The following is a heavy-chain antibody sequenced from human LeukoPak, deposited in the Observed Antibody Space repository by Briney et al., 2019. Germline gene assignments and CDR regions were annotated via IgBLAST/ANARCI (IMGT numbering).Heavy chain of an antibody. Sequence: GSLRLSCAASGFSFSTYSMSWIRQPPGKGLEWIGSIYYSGSTYYNPSLKSRVTIPVDTSKNQFSLKLSSVTAADTAVYYCARQIGYSYGYAVYWGQGTLVTVSS. CDR3: ARQIGYSYGYAVY. CDR1: GFSFSTYS. V-gene: IGHV4-39*01. CDR2: IYYSGST. J-gene: IGHJ4*02. D-gene: IGHD5-18*01.